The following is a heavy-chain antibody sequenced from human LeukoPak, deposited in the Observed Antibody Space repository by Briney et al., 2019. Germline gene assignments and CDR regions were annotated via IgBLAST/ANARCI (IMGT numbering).Heavy chain of an antibody. Sequence: GGSLRLSCAASGFTFSSYSMNWVRQAPGKGLEWVSYISSSSSTIYYADSVKGRFTISRDNAKNSLYLQMNSLRAEDTAVYYCARDDYDSSGYYYVVWGQGTLVTVSS. CDR2: ISSSSSTI. D-gene: IGHD3-22*01. CDR3: ARDDYDSSGYYYVV. CDR1: GFTFSSYS. J-gene: IGHJ4*02. V-gene: IGHV3-48*01.